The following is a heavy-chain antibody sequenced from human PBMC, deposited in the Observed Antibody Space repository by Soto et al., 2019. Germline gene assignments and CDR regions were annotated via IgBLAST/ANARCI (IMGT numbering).Heavy chain of an antibody. V-gene: IGHV3-7*01. CDR3: AREGGSSAKYYFDY. CDR2: IKQDGSEK. D-gene: IGHD6-13*01. CDR1: GFTFSSYW. Sequence: GGSLRLSCAASGFTFSSYWMSWVRQAPGKGLEWVANIKQDGSEKYYVDSVKGRFTISRDNAKNSLYLQMNSLRAEDTAVYYCAREGGSSAKYYFDYWGQGTLVTVSS. J-gene: IGHJ4*02.